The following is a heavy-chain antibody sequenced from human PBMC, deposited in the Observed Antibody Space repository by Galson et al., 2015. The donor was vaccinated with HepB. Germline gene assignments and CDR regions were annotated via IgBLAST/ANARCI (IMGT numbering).Heavy chain of an antibody. Sequence: SLRLSCAASGFTFSDYYMSWIRQAPGKGLEWVSYSSSSSRHTNYADSVKGRFTISRDNAKESMYLQMNSLRAEDTAVYYCARAQRYSSSWQPGGRDYYGMDVWGQGTTVTVSS. CDR3: ARAQRYSSSWQPGGRDYYGMDV. D-gene: IGHD6-13*01. J-gene: IGHJ6*02. V-gene: IGHV3-11*06. CDR2: SSSSSRHT. CDR1: GFTFSDYY.